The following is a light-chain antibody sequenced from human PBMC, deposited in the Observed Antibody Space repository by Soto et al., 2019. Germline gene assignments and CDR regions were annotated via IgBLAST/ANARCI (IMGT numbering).Light chain of an antibody. CDR1: TSDVGSYNL. J-gene: IGLJ1*01. CDR3: CSYAHSSTFV. V-gene: IGLV2-23*03. Sequence: QSVLTQPASVSGSPGQSITISCTGTTSDVGSYNLVSWYQQHPGKAPKVMLYEGSKRPSGVSNRFSGSKSGNTASLTISGLQAEDEADYYCCSYAHSSTFVFGTGTKVTVL. CDR2: EGS.